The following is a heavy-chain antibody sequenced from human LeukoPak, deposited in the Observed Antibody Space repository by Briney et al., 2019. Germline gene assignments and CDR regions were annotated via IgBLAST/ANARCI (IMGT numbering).Heavy chain of an antibody. V-gene: IGHV5-51*01. J-gene: IGHJ3*02. CDR2: IYPGDSDT. D-gene: IGHD3-3*01. CDR1: GYSFTSYW. Sequence: GESLKISCKGSGYSFTSYWIGWVRQMPGKGLEWMGIIYPGDSDTRYSPSFQGQVTISADKSISTAYLQWSSLKASDTAMYYCARRARITIFEVSNDAFDIWGQGTMVTVSS. CDR3: ARRARITIFEVSNDAFDI.